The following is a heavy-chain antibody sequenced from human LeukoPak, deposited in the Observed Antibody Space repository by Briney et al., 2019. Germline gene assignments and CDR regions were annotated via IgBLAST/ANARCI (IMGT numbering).Heavy chain of an antibody. CDR2: IKQDGSQK. J-gene: IGHJ4*02. D-gene: IGHD1-26*01. CDR1: GFTLSTYW. V-gene: IGHV3-7*01. Sequence: GGSLRLSCAVPGFTLSTYWMSWVRQAPGKGLEWVANIKQDGSQKYYVHSVKGRFTISRDNAKNSLYLQMNSLRAEDTAVYYCAREKSGSNAAFDYWGQGTLVTVSS. CDR3: AREKSGSNAAFDY.